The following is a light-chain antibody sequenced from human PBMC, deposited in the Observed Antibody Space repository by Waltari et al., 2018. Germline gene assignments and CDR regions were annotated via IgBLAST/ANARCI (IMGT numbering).Light chain of an antibody. Sequence: SPELTQPPSVSVSPGQTARISCSGETLQRQPAYWYQQKPGQAPVLVMYKASERPSGIPDRFSGSSSGTTVTLTISGVQPEDDGDYYCQSADSDGTFVFGGGTTVSVL. CDR3: QSADSDGTFV. CDR1: TLQRQP. J-gene: IGLJ1*01. V-gene: IGLV3-25*03. CDR2: KAS.